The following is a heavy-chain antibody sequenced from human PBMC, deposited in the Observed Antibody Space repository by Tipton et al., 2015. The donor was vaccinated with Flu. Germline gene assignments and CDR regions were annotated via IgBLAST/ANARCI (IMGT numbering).Heavy chain of an antibody. CDR3: TRGVLVDATFSKYYRMDV. V-gene: IGHV4-34*01. CDR1: GGSFSTYY. D-gene: IGHD2-8*01. Sequence: GLAKPSETLSLTCAIYGGSFSTYYWSWIRQPPGKGLEWIGEIDHRARTTYSPSLKSRVTITLDTAKNQFYLRLVPVTAADRGVYYCTRGVLVDATFSKYYRMDVWGQGTTVVVSS. CDR2: IDHRART. J-gene: IGHJ6*02.